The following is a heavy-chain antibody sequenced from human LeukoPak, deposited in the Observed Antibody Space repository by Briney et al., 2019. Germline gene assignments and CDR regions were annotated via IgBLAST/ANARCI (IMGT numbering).Heavy chain of an antibody. V-gene: IGHV1-18*01. CDR3: AKAQEGGWNAFDI. D-gene: IGHD3-16*01. CDR1: GYTFTSYG. J-gene: IGHJ3*02. CDR2: ISGYNGNT. Sequence: ASAKVSCKASGYTFTSYGISWVRQGPGQGLEWMGWISGYNGNTNYAQTLQGTVTMTTDTSTSTAYMELRSLRSDDTAVYYCAKAQEGGWNAFDIWGQGTMVTVSS.